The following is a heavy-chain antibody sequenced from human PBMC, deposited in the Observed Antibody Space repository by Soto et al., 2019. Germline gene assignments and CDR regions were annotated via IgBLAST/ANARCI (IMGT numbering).Heavy chain of an antibody. CDR2: INHSGRP. V-gene: IGHV4-34*01. Sequence: SETLSLTCAVYGGSFSGYYWSWLRQPPGKGLEWIGEINHSGRPNYNPSLKSRVTISVDTSKNQFSLKMTSVTAADTAVYYCATANWSHHYFDHWGQGNLVTVSS. J-gene: IGHJ4*02. CDR3: ATANWSHHYFDH. CDR1: GGSFSGYY. D-gene: IGHD1-1*01.